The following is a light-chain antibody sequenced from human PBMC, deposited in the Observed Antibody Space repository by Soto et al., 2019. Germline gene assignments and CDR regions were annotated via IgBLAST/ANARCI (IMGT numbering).Light chain of an antibody. J-gene: IGKJ4*01. CDR2: SGS. CDR3: MQALQTPVT. V-gene: IGKV2-28*01. Sequence: DIVLPQSSLSLPVTPGEPASISCRSSQSLLHSDGYNYLDWYMQKPGQSPQLLIYSGSHRASGVPDRFSGSGSGTDFTLKISRVEAEDVGVYYCMQALQTPVTFGGGTKVEIK. CDR1: QSLLHSDGYNY.